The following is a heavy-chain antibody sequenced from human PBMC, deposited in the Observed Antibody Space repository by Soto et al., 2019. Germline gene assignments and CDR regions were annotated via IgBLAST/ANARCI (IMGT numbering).Heavy chain of an antibody. J-gene: IGHJ3*02. CDR2: INPNSGGT. Sequence: QVQLVQSGAEVKKPGASVKVSCKASGYTFTGYYMHWVRQAPGQGLEWMGWINPNSGGTNYAQKFQGWVTMTRDTSISTAYMELSRLRSDDTAVYYCATTSPGGSGSYLWGAFDIWGQGTMVTVSS. V-gene: IGHV1-2*04. CDR1: GYTFTGYY. CDR3: ATTSPGGSGSYLWGAFDI. D-gene: IGHD3-10*01.